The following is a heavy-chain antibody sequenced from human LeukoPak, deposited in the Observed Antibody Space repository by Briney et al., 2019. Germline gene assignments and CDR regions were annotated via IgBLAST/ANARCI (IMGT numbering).Heavy chain of an antibody. CDR2: IYTSGST. J-gene: IGHJ4*02. V-gene: IGHV4-4*07. CDR1: GGSISSYY. CDR3: ARARGLGGSLYYFDY. Sequence: ASETLSLTCTVSGGSISSYYWSWIRQPAGKGLEWIGRIYTSGSTNYNPSLKSRVTMSVDTSKNQFSLKLSSVTAADTAVYYWARARGLGGSLYYFDYWGQGTLVTVSS. D-gene: IGHD3-16*01.